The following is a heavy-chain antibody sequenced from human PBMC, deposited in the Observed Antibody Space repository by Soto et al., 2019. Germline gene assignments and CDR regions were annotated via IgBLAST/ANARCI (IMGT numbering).Heavy chain of an antibody. CDR1: GFTFSSYA. CDR2: ISYDGSNK. J-gene: IGHJ6*02. D-gene: IGHD2-2*01. V-gene: IGHV3-30-3*01. CDR3: ARDLVVVPAAIMYYYGMDV. Sequence: QVQLVESGGGVVQPGRSLRLSCAASGFTFSSYAMHWVRQAPGKGLEWVAVISYDGSNKYYADSVKGRFTISRDNSKNTLYLQMNSLTAEDTAVYYCARDLVVVPAAIMYYYGMDVWGQGTTVTVSS.